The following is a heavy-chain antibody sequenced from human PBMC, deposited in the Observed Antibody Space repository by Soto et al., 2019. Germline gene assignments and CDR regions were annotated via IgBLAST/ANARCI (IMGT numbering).Heavy chain of an antibody. D-gene: IGHD3-10*01. CDR3: ARGPYGSGSPIAPFFFDY. CDR1: GFTFSSYD. Sequence: EVQLVESGGGLVQPGGSLRLSCAASGFTFSSYDMHWVRQATGKGLEWVSAIGTAGDTYYPGSVKGRFTISRENAKNSLYLQMNSLRAGNTAVYYCARGPYGSGSPIAPFFFDYWGQGTLVNVSS. J-gene: IGHJ4*02. CDR2: IGTAGDT. V-gene: IGHV3-13*01.